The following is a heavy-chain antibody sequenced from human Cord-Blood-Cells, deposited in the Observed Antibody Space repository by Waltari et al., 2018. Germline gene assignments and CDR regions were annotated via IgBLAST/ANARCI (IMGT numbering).Heavy chain of an antibody. CDR3: AKGTGVDLWSSPYFDY. Sequence: EVQLLESGGGLVQPGGSLRLSCAASGFTFSSYAMSWVRQAPGKGVEWVSAISGSGGSTYNADSVKGRFTISRDNSKNTLYLQMNSLRAEDTAVYYCAKGTGVDLWSSPYFDYWGQGTLVTVSS. D-gene: IGHD3-3*01. CDR2: ISGSGGST. J-gene: IGHJ4*02. CDR1: GFTFSSYA. V-gene: IGHV3-23*01.